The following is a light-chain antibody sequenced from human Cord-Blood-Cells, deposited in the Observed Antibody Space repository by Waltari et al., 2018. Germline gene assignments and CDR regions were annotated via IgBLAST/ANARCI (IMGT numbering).Light chain of an antibody. CDR2: DVS. J-gene: IGLJ1*01. V-gene: IGLV2-11*01. CDR1: SSDVGGYNY. Sequence: QSALTQPRSVSGSPGQSATLSCTGTSSDVGGYNYVSWYQQHPGKAPKLMIYDVSKRPSGVPDRFSGSKSGNTASLTISGLQAEDEADYYCCSYAGSYTFVFGTGTKVTVL. CDR3: CSYAGSYTFV.